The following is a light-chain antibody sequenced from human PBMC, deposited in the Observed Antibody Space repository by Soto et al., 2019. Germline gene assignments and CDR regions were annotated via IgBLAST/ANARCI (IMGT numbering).Light chain of an antibody. CDR3: CSYGGSYSFVV. CDR2: DVS. Sequence: QSALTQPRSVSGSPGQSVTISCTGTGDDVTGYKYVSWYQHHPGKAPKLIMYDVSKRPSGVPDRLSGSKSGNTASLTISGLHAEDEADYYCCSYGGSYSFVVFGGGTQLTVL. J-gene: IGLJ2*01. CDR1: GDDVTGYKY. V-gene: IGLV2-11*01.